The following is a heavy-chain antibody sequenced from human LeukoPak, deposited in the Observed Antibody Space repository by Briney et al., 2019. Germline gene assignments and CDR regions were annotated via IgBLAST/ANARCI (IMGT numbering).Heavy chain of an antibody. CDR3: ARYYDITGSFDY. J-gene: IGHJ4*02. Sequence: KTSETLSLTCTVSGXSVSRSSYYWTWIRQPPGKGLEWIGYIYYIGSTNYNPSLRSRLTMSVDTSKNQFSLRLSSVIAADTAVYYCARYYDITGSFDYWGQGTLVTVSS. CDR2: IYYIGST. D-gene: IGHD3-22*01. CDR1: GXSVSRSSYY. V-gene: IGHV4-61*01.